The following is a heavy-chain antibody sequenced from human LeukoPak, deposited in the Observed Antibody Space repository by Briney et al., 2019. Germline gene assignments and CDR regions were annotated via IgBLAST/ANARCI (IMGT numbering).Heavy chain of an antibody. J-gene: IGHJ4*02. CDR1: GYSFTSYW. Sequence: GESLKISCKGSGYSFTSYWIGWVRQMPGKGLEWMGIIYPGDSDTRYSPSFQGQVTISADKSINTAYLQWSSLKASDTAMYYCATNLLATYYYDSSGYYNFDYWGQGTLVTVFS. CDR2: IYPGDSDT. D-gene: IGHD3-22*01. CDR3: ATNLLATYYYDSSGYYNFDY. V-gene: IGHV5-51*01.